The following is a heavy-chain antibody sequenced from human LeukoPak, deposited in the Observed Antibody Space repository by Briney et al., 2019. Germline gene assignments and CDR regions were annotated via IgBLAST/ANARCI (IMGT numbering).Heavy chain of an antibody. Sequence: GGSLRLSCAASGNYWMHWVRQAPGKGLVWVSHINSDGSWTGYADSVQGRFTISRDNSKNTLYLQMNSLRAEDTAVYYCARGFRVDYWGQGTLVTVSS. J-gene: IGHJ4*02. CDR1: GNYW. V-gene: IGHV3-74*01. CDR3: ARGFRVDY. CDR2: INSDGSWT.